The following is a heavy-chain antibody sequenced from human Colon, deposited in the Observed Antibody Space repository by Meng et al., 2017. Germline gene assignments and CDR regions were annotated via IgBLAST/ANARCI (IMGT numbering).Heavy chain of an antibody. J-gene: IGHJ4*02. CDR1: GGSIKSGGYH. Sequence: QVHLHELGPGLVSPSDDLSLVCTVSGGSIKSGGYHWSWVRQRPGKALEYIGFMSDSGTPDYNPSLRSRVSISEIGSSKNQFSLTLRSVTAADTATYFCARDTLYGTDYWGQGVLVTVSS. D-gene: IGHD4-17*01. CDR3: ARDTLYGTDY. CDR2: MSDSGTP. V-gene: IGHV4-31*03.